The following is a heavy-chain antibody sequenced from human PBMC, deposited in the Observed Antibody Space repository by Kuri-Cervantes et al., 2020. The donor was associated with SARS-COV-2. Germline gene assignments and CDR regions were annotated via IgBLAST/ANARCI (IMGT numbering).Heavy chain of an antibody. V-gene: IGHV4-34*01. CDR2: INHRGDT. Sequence: ESLKISCALHYGTLTGYQWSWIRQPPGKGLEWIGGINHRGDTYYNPSLEGRVTISRDTSENKFSLRLSSATAADTAVYYCARGINGYFFFYYLDVWGTGTTVTVSS. CDR1: YGTLTGYQ. CDR3: ARGINGYFFFYYLDV. J-gene: IGHJ6*03. D-gene: IGHD3-22*01.